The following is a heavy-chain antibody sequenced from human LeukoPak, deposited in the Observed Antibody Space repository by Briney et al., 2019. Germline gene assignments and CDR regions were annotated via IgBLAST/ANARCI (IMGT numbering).Heavy chain of an antibody. V-gene: IGHV3-21*04. Sequence: GGSLRLSCAASGFTFSSYSMNWVRQAPGKGLEWVSSISSSSSYIYYADSVKGRFTISRGNSKNTLYLQMNSLRAEDTAVYYCAKWGSSSLWYYYGMDVWGQGTTVTVSS. D-gene: IGHD6-6*01. CDR1: GFTFSSYS. CDR2: ISSSSSYI. J-gene: IGHJ6*02. CDR3: AKWGSSSLWYYYGMDV.